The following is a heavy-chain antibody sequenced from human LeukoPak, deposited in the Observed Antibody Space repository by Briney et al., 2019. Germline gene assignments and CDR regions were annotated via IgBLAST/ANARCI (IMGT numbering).Heavy chain of an antibody. D-gene: IGHD3-3*01. CDR2: IYYSGST. Sequence: PSDTLSLTCSVSGSSIASRNWWGWIRQPPGKGLEWIGYIYYSGSTNYNPSLKSRVTISVDTSKNQFSLKLSSVTAADTAVYYCARILHLNWFDPWGQGTLVTVSS. CDR3: ARILHLNWFDP. CDR1: GSSIASRNW. V-gene: IGHV4-28*01. J-gene: IGHJ5*02.